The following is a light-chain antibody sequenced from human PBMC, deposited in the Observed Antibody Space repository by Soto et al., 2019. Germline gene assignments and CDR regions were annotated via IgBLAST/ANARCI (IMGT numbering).Light chain of an antibody. V-gene: IGLV2-23*01. J-gene: IGLJ1*01. CDR3: CSYADSRYV. Sequence: QSVLTQPASVSGSPGQSITISCTGTTTDFAGIYKVVSWYQQHPGKAPKLMIYDDTLRPSGVSNRFSGSKSGNTASLTISGLQGEDEADYYCCSYADSRYVFGTGTKLTVL. CDR2: DDT. CDR1: TTDFAGIYKV.